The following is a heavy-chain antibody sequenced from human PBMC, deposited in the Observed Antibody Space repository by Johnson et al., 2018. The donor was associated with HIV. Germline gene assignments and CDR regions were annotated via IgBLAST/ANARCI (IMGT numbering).Heavy chain of an antibody. CDR3: ARDRAIGGWSIAI. V-gene: IGHV3-53*01. D-gene: IGHD2-15*01. J-gene: IGHJ3*02. CDR2: IYSGGST. CDR1: VFSVSSNY. Sequence: VQVVESGGGLIQPGGSLRLACAASVFSVSSNYMSWVRQAPGKGLEWVSVIYSGGSTYYADSVKGRFTISRDSSKNTLYLQMNSLRAEDTALYYCARDRAIGGWSIAIWGQVTMVTVSS.